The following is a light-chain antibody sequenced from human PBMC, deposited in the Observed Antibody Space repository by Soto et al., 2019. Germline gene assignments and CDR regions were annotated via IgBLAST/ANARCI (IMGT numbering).Light chain of an antibody. V-gene: IGKV1-12*01. CDR3: QQANSFPIT. CDR2: DAS. CDR1: QDISNY. J-gene: IGKJ5*01. Sequence: MQLAPTRHSLSTSLAYRVIVTGRASQDISNYLNWYQQKPGKAPNLLIYDASNLNAGVPSRFSGSGSGTDFTLTISSLQPEDFATYYCQQANSFPITFGQGTRLEIK.